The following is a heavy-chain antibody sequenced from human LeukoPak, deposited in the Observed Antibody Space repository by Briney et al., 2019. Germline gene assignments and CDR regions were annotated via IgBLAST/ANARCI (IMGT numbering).Heavy chain of an antibody. Sequence: GGSLRLSCAASGFTFSSYAMSWVRQAPGKGLEWVSAISGSGGSTYYADSVKGRFTISRDNSKNTLYLQINSLRAEDTAVYYCAKAPRIAAAGYYFDYWGQGTLVTVSS. V-gene: IGHV3-23*01. CDR3: AKAPRIAAAGYYFDY. D-gene: IGHD6-13*01. CDR1: GFTFSSYA. CDR2: ISGSGGST. J-gene: IGHJ4*02.